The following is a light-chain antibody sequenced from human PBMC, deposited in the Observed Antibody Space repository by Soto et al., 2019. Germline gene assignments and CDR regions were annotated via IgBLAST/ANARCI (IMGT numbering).Light chain of an antibody. CDR2: TTD. CDR3: APCDDSLNGHV. J-gene: IGLJ1*01. Sequence: QSVLTQPPSVSGTPGQRVTISCSGSSSNIGGNVVNWYQQLPGTAPRLLMYTTDQRPSGVPDRFSGSKSGTSASLAISGLKSEDEADYYCAPCDDSLNGHVFGTGTKVIVL. CDR1: SSNIGGNV. V-gene: IGLV1-44*01.